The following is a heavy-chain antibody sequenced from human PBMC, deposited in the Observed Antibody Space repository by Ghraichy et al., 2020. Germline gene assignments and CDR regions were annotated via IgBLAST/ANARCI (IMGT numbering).Heavy chain of an antibody. CDR2: ISSSSSYI. V-gene: IGHV3-21*01. CDR1: GFTFSSYS. CDR3: AREGYYYDSSGYYSGYFQH. J-gene: IGHJ1*01. Sequence: GGSLRLSCAASGFTFSSYSMNWVRQAPGKGLEWVSSISSSSSYIYYADSVKGRFTISRDNAKNSLYLQMNSLRAEDTAVYYCAREGYYYDSSGYYSGYFQHWGQGTLVTVSS. D-gene: IGHD3-22*01.